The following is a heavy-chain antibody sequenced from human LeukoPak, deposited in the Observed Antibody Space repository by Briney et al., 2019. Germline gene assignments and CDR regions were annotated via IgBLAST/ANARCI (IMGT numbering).Heavy chain of an antibody. Sequence: GGSLRLSCAASGFTFSSYSMNWVRQAPGKGLEWVSSISSSSSYIYYADSVKGRFTISRDNAKNSLYLQMNSLRAEDTALYYCAKGYCSSTSCRSHYWGQGTLVTVSS. CDR2: ISSSSSYI. CDR1: GFTFSSYS. D-gene: IGHD2-2*01. V-gene: IGHV3-21*04. CDR3: AKGYCSSTSCRSHY. J-gene: IGHJ4*02.